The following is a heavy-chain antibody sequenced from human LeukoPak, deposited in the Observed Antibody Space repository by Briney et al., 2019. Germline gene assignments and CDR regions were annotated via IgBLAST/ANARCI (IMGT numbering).Heavy chain of an antibody. V-gene: IGHV4-38-2*02. J-gene: IGHJ4*02. D-gene: IGHD3-10*01. CDR2: IYQSGST. CDR3: ARGVLF. CDR1: GYSISTSSAYR. Sequence: SETLSLTCTVSGYSISTSSAYRWGWIRLPPGKGLEWIGSIYQSGSTDYNPSLKSRVTMSVDTSKNQFSLSLSSVTAADTAAYYCARGVLFWGQGMLVTVSS.